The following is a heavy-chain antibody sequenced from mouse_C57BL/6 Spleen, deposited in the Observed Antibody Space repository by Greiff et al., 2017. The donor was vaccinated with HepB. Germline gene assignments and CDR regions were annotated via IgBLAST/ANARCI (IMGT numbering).Heavy chain of an antibody. CDR1: GFTFSDYG. CDR2: ISSSSSTI. CDR3: ARSGYSNAAMDF. V-gene: IGHV5-17*01. J-gene: IGHJ4*01. Sequence: EVQLVESGGGLVKPGGSLKLSCAASGFTFSDYGMHWVRQAPEKGLEWVAYISSSSSTIYYADTVKGRFTISRDNAKNTLFLQMTSLRSEDTAMYYCARSGYSNAAMDFWGPGTSVTVSS. D-gene: IGHD2-5*01.